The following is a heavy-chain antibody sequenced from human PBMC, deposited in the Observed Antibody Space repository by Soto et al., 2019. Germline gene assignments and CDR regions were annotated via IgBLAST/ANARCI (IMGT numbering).Heavy chain of an antibody. D-gene: IGHD2-15*01. Sequence: QVQLVQSGVEVKKPGASVKVSCKASGYTFISHGISWVRQAPGQGLEWRGWISGKNGNTNYAQKLQCRVTLTTDTSTRTAYLELRSLRSDDTAVYYCASVSSSIVVVPDYGMDVWGQGPTVTVSS. CDR1: GYTFISHG. CDR2: ISGKNGNT. V-gene: IGHV1-18*04. J-gene: IGHJ6*02. CDR3: ASVSSSIVVVPDYGMDV.